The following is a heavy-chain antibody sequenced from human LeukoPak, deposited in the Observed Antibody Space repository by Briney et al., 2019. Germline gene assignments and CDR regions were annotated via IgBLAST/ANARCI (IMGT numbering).Heavy chain of an antibody. J-gene: IGHJ4*02. Sequence: SETLSLICSVSGGFNTHYYWSWIRQPPGKGLEWIGYFYHSGSTNYNPSLKSRVTISVDTSKNHFSLKLSSVTAADTAVYYCARGQWLPVFDFWGQGTLVTVSS. CDR2: FYHSGST. CDR1: GGFNTHYY. CDR3: ARGQWLPVFDF. V-gene: IGHV4-59*01. D-gene: IGHD3-22*01.